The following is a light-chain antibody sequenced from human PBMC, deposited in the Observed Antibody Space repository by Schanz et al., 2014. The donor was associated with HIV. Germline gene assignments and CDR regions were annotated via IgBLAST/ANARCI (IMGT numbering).Light chain of an antibody. CDR1: TGPVTRGHY. J-gene: IGLJ3*02. CDR3: LLSYSDARV. Sequence: QAVVTQEPSLTVSPGGTVTLTCGSSTGPVTRGHYPYWFQQKPGQAPRTLIYDTTNRHSGTPARFSGSVHGGKAALTLSGAQAEDEAEYYCLLSYSDARVFGGGTKLTVL. V-gene: IGLV7-46*01. CDR2: DTT.